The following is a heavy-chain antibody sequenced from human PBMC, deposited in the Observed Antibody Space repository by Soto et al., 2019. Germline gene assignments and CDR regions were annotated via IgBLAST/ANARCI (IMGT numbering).Heavy chain of an antibody. J-gene: IGHJ5*02. Sequence: ASVKVSCKVSGYTLTELSMHWVRQAPGKGLEWMGGFDPEDGETIYAQKFQGRVTMTEDTSTDTAYMELGSLRSEDTAVYYCATKRDYYDSSGYPNWFGPWGQGTLVTVSS. D-gene: IGHD3-22*01. V-gene: IGHV1-24*01. CDR2: FDPEDGET. CDR1: GYTLTELS. CDR3: ATKRDYYDSSGYPNWFGP.